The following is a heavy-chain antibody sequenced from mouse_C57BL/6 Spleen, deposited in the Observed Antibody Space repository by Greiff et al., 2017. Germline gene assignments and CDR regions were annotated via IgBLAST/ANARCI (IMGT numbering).Heavy chain of an antibody. CDR3: ARDHWNYFDY. CDR1: GFTFSDYY. V-gene: IGHV5-16*01. J-gene: IGHJ2*01. Sequence: EVKLVESEGGLVQPGSSMKLSCTASGFTFSDYYMAWVRQVPEKGLEWVANINYDGSSTYYLDSLKSRFIISRENAKNILYLQMSSLKSEDTATYYCARDHWNYFDYWGQGTTLTVSS. CDR2: INYDGSST. D-gene: IGHD4-1*01.